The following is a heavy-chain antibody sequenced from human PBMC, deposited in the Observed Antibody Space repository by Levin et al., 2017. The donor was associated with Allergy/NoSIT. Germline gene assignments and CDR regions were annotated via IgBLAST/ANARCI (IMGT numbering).Heavy chain of an antibody. CDR1: GFTFSGSA. D-gene: IGHD2-21*02. J-gene: IGHJ3*02. V-gene: IGHV3-73*01. CDR3: TKTYCGGDCPLPDSRFSFDI. Sequence: PSETLSLTCAASGFTFSGSAMHWVRQASGKGLEWVGRIRSKANSYATAYAASVKGRFTISRDDSKNTAYLQMNSLKTEDTAVYYCTKTYCGGDCPLPDSRFSFDIWGQGTMVTVSS. CDR2: IRSKANSYAT.